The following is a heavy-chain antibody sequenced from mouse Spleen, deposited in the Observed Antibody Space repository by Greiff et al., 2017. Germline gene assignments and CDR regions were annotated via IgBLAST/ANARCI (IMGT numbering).Heavy chain of an antibody. D-gene: IGHD3-2*01. CDR2: IDPETGGT. CDR1: GYTFTDYE. Sequence: VQLQQSGAELVRPGASVTLSCKASGYTFTDYEMHWVKQTPVHGLEWIGAIDPETGGTAYNQKFKGKAILTADKSSSTAYMELRSLTSEDSAVYYCTRERLRQLGLPYFDYWGQGTTLTVSS. V-gene: IGHV1-15*01. J-gene: IGHJ2*01. CDR3: TRERLRQLGLPYFDY.